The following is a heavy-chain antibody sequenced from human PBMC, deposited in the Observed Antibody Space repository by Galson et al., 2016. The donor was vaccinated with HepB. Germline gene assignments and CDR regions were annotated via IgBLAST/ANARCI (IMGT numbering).Heavy chain of an antibody. CDR1: GASISSSDW. CDR2: IYHSGST. D-gene: IGHD3/OR15-3a*01. Sequence: ETLSLTCAVSGASISSSDWWSWVRQPPGKGLEWIGEIYHSGSTNYNPSVKSRVTLSVDKSNNQLSLKLSSVTAADTAVYYCARLGQWTGDFTGYIDYWGQGTLVTVSS. V-gene: IGHV4-4*02. J-gene: IGHJ4*02. CDR3: ARLGQWTGDFTGYIDY.